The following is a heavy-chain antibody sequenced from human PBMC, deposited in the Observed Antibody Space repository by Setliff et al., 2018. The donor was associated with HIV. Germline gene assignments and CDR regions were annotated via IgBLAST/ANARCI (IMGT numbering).Heavy chain of an antibody. CDR2: IDYSGNT. CDR3: ASGGVDFVWGSYSPVPI. Sequence: SETLSLTCAVSGRSIGSTDYYWGWIRQPPGKGLEWIGTIDYSGNTYYNPSLKSRVTISVDTSKNQFSLKLSSVTAADTAGYYCASGGVDFVWGSYSPVPIWGQGTMVTVSS. CDR1: GRSIGSTDYY. J-gene: IGHJ3*02. V-gene: IGHV4-39*07. D-gene: IGHD3-16*01.